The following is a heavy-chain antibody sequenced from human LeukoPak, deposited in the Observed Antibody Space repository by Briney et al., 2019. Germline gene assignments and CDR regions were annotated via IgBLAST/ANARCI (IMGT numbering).Heavy chain of an antibody. J-gene: IGHJ4*02. CDR2: ISSTTDYK. Sequence: GRSLRLSCAASGFTFSAYYMNWVRQAPGKWLEWVSSISSTTDYKVYADSLKGRFTISRDNAKNSLYLQMNSLRAEDTAVYYCARAKNIKMTTILDYWGQGTLVTVSS. D-gene: IGHD5-24*01. V-gene: IGHV3-21*01. CDR3: ARAKNIKMTTILDY. CDR1: GFTFSAYY.